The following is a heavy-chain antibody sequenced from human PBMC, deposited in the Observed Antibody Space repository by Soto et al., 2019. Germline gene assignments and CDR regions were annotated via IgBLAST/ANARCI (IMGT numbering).Heavy chain of an antibody. V-gene: IGHV1-8*01. CDR2: MNPNSGNT. Sequence: QVQLVQSGAEVKKPGASVKVSCKASGYTFTSYDINWVRQATGQGLEWMGWMNPNSGNTGYAQKFQGRVTMTRNTSISTAYMELSSMRSEETAVYYCARGWEVSYYYCMDVWGQGTTVTVSS. CDR1: GYTFTSYD. D-gene: IGHD1-26*01. CDR3: ARGWEVSYYYCMDV. J-gene: IGHJ6*02.